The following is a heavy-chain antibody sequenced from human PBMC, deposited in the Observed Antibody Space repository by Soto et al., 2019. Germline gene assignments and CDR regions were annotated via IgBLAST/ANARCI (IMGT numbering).Heavy chain of an antibody. V-gene: IGHV3-7*01. CDR2: INQDGSAK. CDR3: ARGPF. J-gene: IGHJ4*02. Sequence: EVRMVASGGGVVQPGESLRLSCAASGFTFSNQWMSWVRQAPGKGLEWVANINQDGSAKSHVDSVEGRFTISRDNAKNSLYLQMNTLRVEDTAVYYCARGPFWGQATLVTVSS. D-gene: IGHD3-3*02. CDR1: GFTFSNQW.